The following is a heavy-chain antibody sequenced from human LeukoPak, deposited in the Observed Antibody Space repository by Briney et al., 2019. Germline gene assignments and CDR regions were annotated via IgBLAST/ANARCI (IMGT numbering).Heavy chain of an antibody. J-gene: IGHJ4*02. D-gene: IGHD5-24*01. CDR3: ARDLHNFPY. CDR2: ISTDGYTT. CDR1: GLAFSAYK. Sequence: GGSLRLSCAASGLAFSAYKMHWVRQAPRKGLVWVSRISTDGYTTDYADFVQGRFTASRDNTKNTWSLEMNSLRAEDTAVYYCARDLHNFPYWGQGTLVTVSS. V-gene: IGHV3-74*01.